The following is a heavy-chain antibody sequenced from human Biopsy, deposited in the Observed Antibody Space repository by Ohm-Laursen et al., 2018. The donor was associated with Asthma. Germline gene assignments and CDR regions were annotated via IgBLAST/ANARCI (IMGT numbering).Heavy chain of an antibody. V-gene: IGHV3-23*01. D-gene: IGHD2-21*01. CDR1: GFTFSNYA. CDR2: ITGSGGFT. Sequence: SLRLSCAASGFTFSNYAMSWVRQAPGKGLEWVSSITGSGGFTYYADSVKGRSTISRDNSRNTLYLQKNSLRADDTAVYYCARAGESDLVGGLDVWGQGTTVTVSS. J-gene: IGHJ6*02. CDR3: ARAGESDLVGGLDV.